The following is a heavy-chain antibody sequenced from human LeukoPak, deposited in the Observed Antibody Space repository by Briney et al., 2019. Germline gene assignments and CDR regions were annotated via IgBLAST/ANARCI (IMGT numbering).Heavy chain of an antibody. CDR3: ARDSAGTTGY. V-gene: IGHV3-21*01. CDR1: GFTFSSYS. D-gene: IGHD1-7*01. Sequence: GGSLRLSCAASGFTFSSYSMNWVRQAPGKGLEWVSSISSSSSYIYYADSVKGRFTITRDNAKNSLYLQMNSLRAEDTAVYYCARDSAGTTGYWGQGTLVTVSS. J-gene: IGHJ4*02. CDR2: ISSSSSYI.